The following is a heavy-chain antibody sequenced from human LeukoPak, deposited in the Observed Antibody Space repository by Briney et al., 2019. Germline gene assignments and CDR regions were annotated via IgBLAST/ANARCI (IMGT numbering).Heavy chain of an antibody. Sequence: GGSLRLSCAASGFTFSSYAMSWVRQAPGKGLEWVSGISDSGGSTYHADSVKGRFTISRDNSKNTLYLQMNSLRAEDTAVYYCARGTVLRYFDWSGYDYWGQGALVTVSS. J-gene: IGHJ4*02. CDR2: ISDSGGST. CDR3: ARGTVLRYFDWSGYDY. D-gene: IGHD3-9*01. CDR1: GFTFSSYA. V-gene: IGHV3-23*01.